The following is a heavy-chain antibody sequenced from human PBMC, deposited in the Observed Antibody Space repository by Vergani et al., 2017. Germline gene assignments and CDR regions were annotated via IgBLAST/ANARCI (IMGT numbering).Heavy chain of an antibody. CDR3: ARGPARRRNWFDP. V-gene: IGHV4-34*01. CDR2: INHSGST. Sequence: QVQLQQWGAGLLKPSETLSLTCAVYGGSFSGYYWSWIRQPPGKGLEWIGEINHSGSTNYNPSLKSRVTISVDTSKNQFSLQLNSVTAADTAVYYCARGPARRRNWFDPWGQGTQVIVSS. J-gene: IGHJ5*02. D-gene: IGHD6-6*01. CDR1: GGSFSGYY.